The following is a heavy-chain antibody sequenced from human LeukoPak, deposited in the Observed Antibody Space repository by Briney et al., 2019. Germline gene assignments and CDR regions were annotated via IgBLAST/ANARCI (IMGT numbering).Heavy chain of an antibody. CDR2: IYYSGST. CDR1: GGSISDYY. CDR3: ASGFGYYFDY. J-gene: IGHJ4*02. D-gene: IGHD3-10*01. Sequence: SETLSLTCTVSGGSISDYYWSWIRQPPGKGPEWIGYIYYSGSTNYNPSLKSRVTISVDTSKNQFPLKLNSVTAADTAVYYCASGFGYYFDYWGQGTLVTVSS. V-gene: IGHV4-59*01.